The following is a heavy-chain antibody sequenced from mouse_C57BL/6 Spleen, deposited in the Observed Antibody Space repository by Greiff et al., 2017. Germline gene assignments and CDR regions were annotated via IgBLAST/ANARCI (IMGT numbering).Heavy chain of an antibody. CDR1: GYAFSSYW. CDR3: ARDFYYDFYAMDY. CDR2: FYPGDGDT. J-gene: IGHJ4*01. D-gene: IGHD2-4*01. Sequence: VQLQQSGAELVKPGASVKMSCKASGYAFSSYWMDWVKQSPGKGLEWIGQFYPGDGDTNYNGKFKGKDTVTVDKSSSTAYMQLSSLTSEDSAVYFCARDFYYDFYAMDYWGQGTSVTVAS. V-gene: IGHV1-80*01.